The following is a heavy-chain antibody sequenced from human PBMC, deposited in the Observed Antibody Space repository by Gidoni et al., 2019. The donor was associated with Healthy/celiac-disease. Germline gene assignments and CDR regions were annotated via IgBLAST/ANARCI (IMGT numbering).Heavy chain of an antibody. J-gene: IGHJ4*02. CDR2: IKWNGGST. CDR3: ARVAVAGVLDDY. Sequence: EVQLVESGVGVLRTGGSLRLSCPASGCTFDDYGMSWVRQAPGKGLEWVSGIKWNGGSTGYADSVKGRFTSSRDNAKNSLYLQMNSLRAEDTALYCCARVAVAGVLDDYWGQGTLVTVSS. CDR1: GCTFDDYG. D-gene: IGHD6-19*01. V-gene: IGHV3-20*04.